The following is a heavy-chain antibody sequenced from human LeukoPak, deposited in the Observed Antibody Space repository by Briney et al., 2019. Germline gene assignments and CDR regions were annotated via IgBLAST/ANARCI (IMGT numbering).Heavy chain of an antibody. D-gene: IGHD6-19*01. V-gene: IGHV3-49*03. CDR2: IRSKAYGGTT. Sequence: SGGSLRLSCTASGFIFGDYAMSWFRQAPGKGLEWVGFIRSKAYGGTTEYAASVKGRFTISRDDSKSIAYLQMNSLKTEDTAVYYCTRDWQHSSGWYGLVISANWGQGTLVTVSS. CDR3: TRDWQHSSGWYGLVISAN. J-gene: IGHJ4*02. CDR1: GFIFGDYA.